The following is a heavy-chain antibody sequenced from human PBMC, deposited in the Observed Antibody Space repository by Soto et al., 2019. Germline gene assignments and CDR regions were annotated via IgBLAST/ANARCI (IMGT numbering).Heavy chain of an antibody. CDR1: GGTFSSYA. CDR3: ARDRRSGSSYYYYGMDV. D-gene: IGHD3-10*01. Sequence: QVQLVQSGAEVKKPGSSVKVSCKASGGTFSSYAISWVRQAPGQGLEWMGGIIPIFGTANYAQKFQGRVTSTANESTSTAYMELSSLRSEDTAVYYCARDRRSGSSYYYYGMDVWGQGTTVTVSS. J-gene: IGHJ6*02. V-gene: IGHV1-69*01. CDR2: IIPIFGTA.